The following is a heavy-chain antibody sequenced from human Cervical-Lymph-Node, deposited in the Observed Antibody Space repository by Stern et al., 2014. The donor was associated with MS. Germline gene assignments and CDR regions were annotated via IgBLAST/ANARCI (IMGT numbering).Heavy chain of an antibody. D-gene: IGHD5-12*01. CDR1: GASISSGGYY. V-gene: IGHV4-31*03. CDR3: ATIPPHIEAAAFEI. CDR2: IHHSGTT. J-gene: IGHJ3*02. Sequence: QLVQSGPGLVKPSQTLSLTCSVSGASISSGGYYWSWIRQHPGKGLEWVGYIHHSGTTFYNPSLKSRVIISVDSSKNQFSLNLSSVTAADTAVYYCATIPPHIEAAAFEIWGQGTMVTVSS.